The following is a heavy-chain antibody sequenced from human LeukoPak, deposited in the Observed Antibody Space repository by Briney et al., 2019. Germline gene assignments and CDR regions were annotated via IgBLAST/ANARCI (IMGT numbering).Heavy chain of an antibody. V-gene: IGHV4-59*01. CDR2: IYDSGST. CDR3: ARQSISGSSLSYFDY. Sequence: SETLSLTCTVSGGSISSCYWSWIRQPPGKGLEWIGNIYDSGSTNYNPSLKSRLTISVDTSKNQCSLKLSSVTAADTAVYYCARQSISGSSLSYFDYWGQGTLVNVSS. CDR1: GGSISSCY. D-gene: IGHD3-22*01. J-gene: IGHJ4*02.